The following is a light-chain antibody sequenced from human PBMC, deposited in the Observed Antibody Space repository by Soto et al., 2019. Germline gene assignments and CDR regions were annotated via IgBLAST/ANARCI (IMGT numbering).Light chain of an antibody. J-gene: IGKJ1*01. CDR3: MQGAHWPPT. CDR2: KVS. CDR1: QRPVHGIGTIN. V-gene: IGKV2-30*02. Sequence: DVLMPRSHPSCSVTLGRPPSTSASLGQRPVHGIGTINLNWFQQRPGQSPRRLIYKVSNRDSGVPDRFSGSGSGTEFTLKISRVEADDVGVYYCMQGAHWPPTFGLGTKVEIK.